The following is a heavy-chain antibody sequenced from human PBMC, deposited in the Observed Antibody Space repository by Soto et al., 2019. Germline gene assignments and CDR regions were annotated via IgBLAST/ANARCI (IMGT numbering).Heavy chain of an antibody. CDR3: ARSRIVPAAISRADYYYYYYMDV. Sequence: QVQLVQSGAEVKKPGSSVKVSCKASGGTFSSYTISWVRQAPGQGLEWMGGIIPILGIANYAQKFQGRVTITADKSTSTAYMELSSLRSEDTAVYYCARSRIVPAAISRADYYYYYYMDVWGNGTTVTVSS. J-gene: IGHJ6*03. CDR1: GGTFSSYT. CDR2: IIPILGIA. V-gene: IGHV1-69*02. D-gene: IGHD2-2*02.